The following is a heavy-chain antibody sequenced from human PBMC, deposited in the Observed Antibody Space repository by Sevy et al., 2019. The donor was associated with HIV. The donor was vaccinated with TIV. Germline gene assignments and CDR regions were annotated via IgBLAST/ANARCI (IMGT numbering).Heavy chain of an antibody. Sequence: ASVKVSCKASGGIFKSYGISWVRQAPGQGLEWMGGIIPILNTVHYAQKFQGRVTITADESTKTAYMELSSLRSEDTAVYYCAITREYYSDNSGYFDYWGQGTLVTVSS. CDR1: GGIFKSYG. D-gene: IGHD3-22*01. J-gene: IGHJ4*02. CDR2: IIPILNTV. CDR3: AITREYYSDNSGYFDY. V-gene: IGHV1-69*13.